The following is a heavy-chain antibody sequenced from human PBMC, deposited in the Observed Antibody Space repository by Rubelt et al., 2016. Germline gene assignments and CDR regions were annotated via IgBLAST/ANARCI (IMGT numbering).Heavy chain of an antibody. D-gene: IGHD3-3*01. CDR1: GFTFSSYA. V-gene: IGHV3-48*02. J-gene: IGHJ4*02. CDR2: ISSGSSTI. CDR3: ARDWRGY. Sequence: VQLVESGGGWVKPGGSLRLSCAASGFTFSSYAMNWVRQAPGRGLEWVSYISSGSSTISYTDSVKGRFTISRDNAKNSLYLQMNSLKDEDTAVYYCARDWRGYWGQGTLVTVSS.